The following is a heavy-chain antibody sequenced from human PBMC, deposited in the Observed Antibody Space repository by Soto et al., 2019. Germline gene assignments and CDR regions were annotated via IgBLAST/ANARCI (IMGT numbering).Heavy chain of an antibody. Sequence: GGSLRLSCAASGFTFSSYWMHWVRQAPGKGLVWVSGIKTDGSDTRYADFVKGRFTISRDNAENILYLQMNSLRAEDTAVYYCAREMAALNYFDYWGQGTLVTVSS. CDR2: IKTDGSDT. V-gene: IGHV3-74*01. J-gene: IGHJ4*02. CDR3: AREMAALNYFDY. CDR1: GFTFSSYW. D-gene: IGHD2-15*01.